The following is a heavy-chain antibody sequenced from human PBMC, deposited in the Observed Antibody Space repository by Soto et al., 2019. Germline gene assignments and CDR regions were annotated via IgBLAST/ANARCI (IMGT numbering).Heavy chain of an antibody. Sequence: QVQLVQSGAEVKKPGSSVKVSCKASEGTFSSYAISWVRQAPGQGLEWMGGSIPIFGTANYAQKFQGRVTMSADESTRTAYMWRSSRISEYPAVYYCARGGGEKLDYGGRGTVVTVSS. CDR3: ARGGGEKLDY. D-gene: IGHD3-16*01. V-gene: IGHV1-69*12. CDR2: SIPIFGTA. J-gene: IGHJ4*02. CDR1: EGTFSSYA.